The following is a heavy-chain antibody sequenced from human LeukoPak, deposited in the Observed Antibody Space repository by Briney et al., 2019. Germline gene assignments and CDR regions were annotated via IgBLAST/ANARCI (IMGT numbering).Heavy chain of an antibody. CDR2: IYHSGRT. CDR3: ARVGHNWFDP. CDR1: GGSISSPNW. D-gene: IGHD1-26*01. V-gene: IGHV4-4*02. J-gene: IGHJ5*02. Sequence: PSETLSLTCAVSGGSISSPNWWTWVRQPPGKGLEWIGDIYHSGRTNSNPSLESRVIMSVDKSKNQFSLKLTSVTAADTAVYYCARVGHNWFDPWGQGTLVTVSS.